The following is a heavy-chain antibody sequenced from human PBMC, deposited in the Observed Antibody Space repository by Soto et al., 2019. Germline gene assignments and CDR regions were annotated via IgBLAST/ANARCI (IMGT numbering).Heavy chain of an antibody. CDR2: MNPNSGIT. J-gene: IGHJ4*02. D-gene: IGHD4-17*01. CDR3: ARTLYGDNVDY. Sequence: QVQLVQSGAEVKKPGASVKVSCKASGYTFTSYDINWVRQATGQGLEWMGWMNPNSGITGYAQKFQGRSTXTXYTSMSTAYMELSSLRSEDTAVYYCARTLYGDNVDYWGQGTLVTVSS. V-gene: IGHV1-8*01. CDR1: GYTFTSYD.